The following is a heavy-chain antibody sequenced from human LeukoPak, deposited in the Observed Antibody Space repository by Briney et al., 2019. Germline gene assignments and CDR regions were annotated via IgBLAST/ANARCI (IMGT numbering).Heavy chain of an antibody. D-gene: IGHD5-18*01. V-gene: IGHV3-30*02. CDR3: AKGGYSYSTSPLEYFQH. J-gene: IGHJ1*01. Sequence: DSVKGRFTISRDTSKNTLYLQMNSLRAEDTAIYYCAKGGYSYSTSPLEYFQHWGQGTLVTVSS.